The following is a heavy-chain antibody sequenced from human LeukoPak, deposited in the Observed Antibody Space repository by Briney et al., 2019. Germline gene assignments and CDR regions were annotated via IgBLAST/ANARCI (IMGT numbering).Heavy chain of an antibody. D-gene: IGHD4-17*01. CDR2: INHSGST. J-gene: IGHJ4*02. V-gene: IGHV4-34*01. CDR1: GGSFSGYY. Sequence: PSETLSLTCAVYGGSFSGYYWSWIRQPPGKGLEWVGEINHSGSTNYNPSLKSRVTISMDTSKNQFSLKLSSVTAADTAVYYCARGTTVNDFDYWGQGTLITVSS. CDR3: ARGTTVNDFDY.